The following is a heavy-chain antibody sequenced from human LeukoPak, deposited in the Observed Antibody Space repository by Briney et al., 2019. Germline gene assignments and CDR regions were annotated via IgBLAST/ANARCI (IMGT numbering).Heavy chain of an antibody. J-gene: IGHJ6*03. V-gene: IGHV4-38-2*01. CDR2: IYHSGST. Sequence: KTSETLSLTCGASGYSISSGYYWGWIRQPPGKGLEWIGGIYHSGSTYYNPSLKSRVTISLDTSKNLFSLKLSSVTAADTAVYYCARESITAFGVVNKNYYYYMDVWGKGTTVTVSS. D-gene: IGHD3-3*01. CDR1: GYSISSGYY. CDR3: ARESITAFGVVNKNYYYYMDV.